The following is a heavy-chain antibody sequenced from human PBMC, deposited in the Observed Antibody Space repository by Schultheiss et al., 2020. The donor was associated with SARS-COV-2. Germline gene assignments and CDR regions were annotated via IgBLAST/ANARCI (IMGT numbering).Heavy chain of an antibody. D-gene: IGHD1-1*01. J-gene: IGHJ5*02. CDR3: ARWYGNWNAFDP. CDR2: IYYSGST. CDR1: GGSISTYY. V-gene: IGHV4-31*01. Sequence: SQTLSLTCTVSGGSISTYYWNWIRQHPGKGLEWIGYIYYSGSTYYNPSLKSLVTISVDTSKNQFSLKLSSVTAADTAVYYCARWYGNWNAFDPWGQGTLVTVSS.